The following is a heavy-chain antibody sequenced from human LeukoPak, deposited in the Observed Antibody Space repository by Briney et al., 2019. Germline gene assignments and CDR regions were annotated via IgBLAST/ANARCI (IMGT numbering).Heavy chain of an antibody. Sequence: GASVKVSCKASGYTFTGYYMHWVRQAPGQGLEWMGWINPNSGGTNYAQKFQGRVTMTRDTSISTAYMELSRLRSDDTVVYYCARGPELIWFRPTENAFDIWGQGTMVTVSS. CDR1: GYTFTGYY. V-gene: IGHV1-2*02. CDR2: INPNSGGT. J-gene: IGHJ3*02. CDR3: ARGPELIWFRPTENAFDI. D-gene: IGHD3-10*01.